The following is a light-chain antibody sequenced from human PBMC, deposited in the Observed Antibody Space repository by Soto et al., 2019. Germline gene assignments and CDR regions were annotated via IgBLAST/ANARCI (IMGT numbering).Light chain of an antibody. CDR2: GAS. V-gene: IGKV1-17*03. Sequence: DIQMTQSPSAMSASVGDRVTITCRASQGIGNYLAWFQQKPGKVPKRLIYGASNLQSGVPSRFSGSGSGTEFTLTISSLQPEDFVTYHCLQHNSYPRTFGQGTKVDIK. CDR1: QGIGNY. J-gene: IGKJ1*01. CDR3: LQHNSYPRT.